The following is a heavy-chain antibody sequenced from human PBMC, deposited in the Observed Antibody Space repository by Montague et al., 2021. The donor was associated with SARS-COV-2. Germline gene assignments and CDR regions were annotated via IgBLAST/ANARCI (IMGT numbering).Heavy chain of an antibody. CDR3: ARPQDSSGYYFDY. Sequence: QFGAEVKKPGESLKISCKGSGYRFTRYWIGWVRQMPGKGLEWMGIIYPGDSETRYSPSFQGQVTISADKSITTAYLQWSSLKASDTAMYYCARPQDSSGYYFDYWGQGTLVTVSS. CDR1: GYRFTRYW. J-gene: IGHJ4*02. D-gene: IGHD3-22*01. CDR2: IYPGDSET. V-gene: IGHV5-51*01.